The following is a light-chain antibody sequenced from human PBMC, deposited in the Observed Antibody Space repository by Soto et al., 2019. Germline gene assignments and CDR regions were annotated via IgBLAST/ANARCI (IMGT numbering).Light chain of an antibody. V-gene: IGKV3-11*01. CDR1: QSVSRF. CDR2: DAS. CDR3: QQRSNWPLT. J-gene: IGKJ3*01. Sequence: EIVLTQSPTTLSLSPGEGATLSCRASQSVSRFLAWFQQKPGQAPRLLIYDASNRATGIPARFSGSGSGTDFTLTISSLEPEDFAVYYCQQRSNWPLTCGPGTKVDMK.